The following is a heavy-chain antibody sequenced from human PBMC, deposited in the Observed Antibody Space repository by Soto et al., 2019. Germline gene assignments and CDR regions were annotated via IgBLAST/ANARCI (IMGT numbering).Heavy chain of an antibody. D-gene: IGHD2-15*01. CDR3: ARAHEVAWFDS. CDR2: ITNRGTHT. CDR1: GFTFSSYT. J-gene: IGHJ5*01. V-gene: IGHV3-21*01. Sequence: EVQLAESGGGLIQPGGSLRLSCATSGFTFSSYTMNWVRQAPGKGLQWVSSITNRGTHTYSADSVKGRFTISRDNDKNSLYLQMNNLRAEDTAIYFCARAHEVAWFDSWGLGTLVTVTS.